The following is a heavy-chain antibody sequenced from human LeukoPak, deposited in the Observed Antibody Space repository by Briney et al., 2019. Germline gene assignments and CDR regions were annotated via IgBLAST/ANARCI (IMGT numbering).Heavy chain of an antibody. CDR3: ARSSRRNSLRVFGVVTKDQYYFDS. Sequence: GGSLRLSCAASGFTFSSYSMNWVRQAPGKGLEWVSYISSSSSTIYYADSVKGRFTISRDNAKNSLYLQMNSLRAEDTAVYYCARSSRRNSLRVFGVVTKDQYYFDSWGQGTLVTVSS. CDR1: GFTFSSYS. J-gene: IGHJ4*02. D-gene: IGHD3-3*01. CDR2: ISSSSSTI. V-gene: IGHV3-48*01.